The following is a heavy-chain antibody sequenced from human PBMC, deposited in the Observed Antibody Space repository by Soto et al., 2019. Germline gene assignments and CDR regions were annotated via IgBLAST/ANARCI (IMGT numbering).Heavy chain of an antibody. Sequence: QVQLVESGGGVVQPGRSLRISCAASGFTFSSYAMHWVRQTPGKGLEWVAVISYDGSDKYYADSVKGRFTISRDNSKNTLYLQMNSLRAEDTSVYYCAREYSLAVVASGYWGQGILVTVSS. V-gene: IGHV3-30-3*01. D-gene: IGHD3-22*01. J-gene: IGHJ4*02. CDR3: AREYSLAVVASGY. CDR2: ISYDGSDK. CDR1: GFTFSSYA.